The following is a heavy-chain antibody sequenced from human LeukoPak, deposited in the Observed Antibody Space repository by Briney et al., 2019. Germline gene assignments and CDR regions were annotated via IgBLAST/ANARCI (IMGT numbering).Heavy chain of an antibody. CDR1: GFTVRSYW. D-gene: IGHD3-22*01. CDR3: ARVENYDSPLEPFDY. J-gene: IGHJ4*02. V-gene: IGHV3-74*03. CDR2: INADGTRT. Sequence: PGRSLRLSCAPSGFTVRSYWAHWVSQAPGRWLVWVSCINADGTRTTYPDSVEARFSISSDNAKYTLCLQMNRLRAEDTAVYYCARVENYDSPLEPFDYWGQGTLVTVSS.